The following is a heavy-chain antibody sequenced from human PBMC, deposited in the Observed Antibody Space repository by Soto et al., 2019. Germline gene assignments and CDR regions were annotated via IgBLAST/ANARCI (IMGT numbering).Heavy chain of an antibody. D-gene: IGHD3-9*01. CDR1: GSTFPSYD. CDR3: ARGHYDILTGYYTVFDY. J-gene: IGHJ4*02. CDR2: MNPNSGNT. Sequence: SVKVSCPASGSTFPSYDINWVRQATVQGLEWMGWMNPNSGNTGYAQKFQGRVTMTRNTSISTAYMELSSLRSEDTAVYYCARGHYDILTGYYTVFDYWGQGTLVTVSS. V-gene: IGHV1-8*01.